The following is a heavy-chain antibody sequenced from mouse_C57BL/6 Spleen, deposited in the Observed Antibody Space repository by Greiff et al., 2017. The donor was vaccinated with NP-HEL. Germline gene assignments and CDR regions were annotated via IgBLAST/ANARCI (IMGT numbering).Heavy chain of an antibody. CDR1: GYTFTSYW. J-gene: IGHJ4*01. Sequence: QVQLQQPGAELVKPGASVKMSCKASGYTFTSYWITWVKQRPGQGLEWIGDIYPGSGSTNYNEKFKRKATLTVDTSSSTAYMQLSSLTSEDSAVYYCARSEGNSNYVHYYAMDYWGQGTSVTVSS. CDR2: IYPGSGST. V-gene: IGHV1-55*01. D-gene: IGHD2-5*01. CDR3: ARSEGNSNYVHYYAMDY.